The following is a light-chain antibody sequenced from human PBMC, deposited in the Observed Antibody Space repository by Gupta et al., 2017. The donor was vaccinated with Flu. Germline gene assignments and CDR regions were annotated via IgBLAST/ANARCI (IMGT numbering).Light chain of an antibody. J-gene: IGKJ1*01. CDR1: QSDSSRY. Sequence: EIVLKQSPGTISLSAGARATLSCRASQSDSSRYLAWYQQKPGQAPRHLIHGASSRATGVPDRLSGSGAGTEFTLTIRRLELEDFAVYYCQQYGSSWPGTFGQGTKVEIK. CDR3: QQYGSSWPGT. V-gene: IGKV3-20*01. CDR2: GAS.